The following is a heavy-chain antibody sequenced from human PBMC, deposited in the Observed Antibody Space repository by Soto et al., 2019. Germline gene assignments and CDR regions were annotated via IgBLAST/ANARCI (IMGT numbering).Heavy chain of an antibody. V-gene: IGHV3-23*01. D-gene: IGHD6-25*01. CDR2: ISGSGGTT. Sequence: GGSLRLSCAASGFTFSSYAMSWVRQAPGKGLEWVSAISGSGGTTYYADSAKGRFTISRDNSKNTLFLQMNSLRAEDTALYYCAKFFVETGGSSGWPWSFHYWGQGTLVTVSS. CDR3: AKFFVETGGSSGWPWSFHY. CDR1: GFTFSSYA. J-gene: IGHJ4*02.